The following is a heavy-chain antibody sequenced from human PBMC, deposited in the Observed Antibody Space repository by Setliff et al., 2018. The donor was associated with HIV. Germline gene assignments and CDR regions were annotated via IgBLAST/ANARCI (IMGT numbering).Heavy chain of an antibody. J-gene: IGHJ4*01. CDR1: GFIFSDSW. Sequence: PGGSLRLSGGAPGFIFSDSWMDWVRQAPGKGLEWVATIKKDGREKYYVDSVRGRFSISRDNSRNLVFLQMNNLRVEGTAIYYCASSAGYFVKAVWGQGSLVTVSS. CDR2: IKKDGREK. CDR3: ASSAGYFVKAV. D-gene: IGHD2-15*01. V-gene: IGHV3-7*01.